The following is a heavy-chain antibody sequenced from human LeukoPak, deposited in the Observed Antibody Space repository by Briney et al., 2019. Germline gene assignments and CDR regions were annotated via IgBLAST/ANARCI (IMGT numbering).Heavy chain of an antibody. Sequence: GGSLRLSCAASGFTFSRNYMSWVRQAPGKGLEWVSVIYSGGSTYYADSVKGRFTISRDNSKNTLYLQMNSLRAEDTAVYYCASWLSLDYWGQGTLVTVSS. CDR3: ASWLSLDY. V-gene: IGHV3-66*01. D-gene: IGHD5-12*01. CDR2: IYSGGST. CDR1: GFTFSRNY. J-gene: IGHJ4*02.